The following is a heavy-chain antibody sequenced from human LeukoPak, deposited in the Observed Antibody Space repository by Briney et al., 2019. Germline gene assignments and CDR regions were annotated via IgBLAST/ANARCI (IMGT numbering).Heavy chain of an antibody. CDR1: GGSISSGDYY. CDR3: ARDQEDSGTDY. D-gene: IGHD3-10*01. J-gene: IGHJ4*02. Sequence: SQTLSLTCTVSGGSISSGDYYWSWIRQHPGKGLEWIGYIYYSGSTYYNPSLKSRVTISLDTSKNQFSLKLSSVTAADTAVYYCARDQEDSGTDYWGQGTLVTVSS. CDR2: IYYSGST. V-gene: IGHV4-31*03.